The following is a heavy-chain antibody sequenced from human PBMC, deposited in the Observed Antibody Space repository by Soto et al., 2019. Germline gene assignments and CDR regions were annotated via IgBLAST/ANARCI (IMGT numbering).Heavy chain of an antibody. D-gene: IGHD3-22*01. CDR3: ARQVRYYDSSGYDYDAFDV. CDR2: IDPSDSYI. Sequence: GESLKISCKGSGYTFSTSWNSWVRQMPGKGLEWMGRIDPSDSYINYSPSFQGHVSISADKSISTAYLQWSSLKASDTAIYYCARQVRYYDSSGYDYDAFDVWGQGTKVTVSS. CDR1: GYTFSTSW. J-gene: IGHJ3*01. V-gene: IGHV5-10-1*01.